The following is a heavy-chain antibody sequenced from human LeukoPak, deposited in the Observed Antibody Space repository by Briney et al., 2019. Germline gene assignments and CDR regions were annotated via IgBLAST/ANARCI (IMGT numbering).Heavy chain of an antibody. CDR1: GYTFTGYY. CDR3: ARSVAGYSSGWYPLGY. V-gene: IGHV1-2*02. CDR2: INPNSGGT. Sequence: ASVKVSCKASGYTFTGYYMHWVRRAPGQGLEWMGWINPNSGGTNYAQKFQGRVTMTRDTSISTAYMELSRLRSDDTAVYYCARSVAGYSSGWYPLGYWGQGTLVTVSS. J-gene: IGHJ4*02. D-gene: IGHD6-19*01.